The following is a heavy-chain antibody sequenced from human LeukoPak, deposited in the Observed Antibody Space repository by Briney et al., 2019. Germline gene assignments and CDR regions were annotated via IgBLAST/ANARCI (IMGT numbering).Heavy chain of an antibody. V-gene: IGHV4-39*01. Sequence: PSETLSLTCTVSGASISSGSYYWGWIRQPPGKGLEWIGNIYYSGSTYYNPSLKSRVTISVDTSKNQFSLKLSSVTAADTAVYYCARQFLPAPAAIESDWYFDLWGRGTLVTVSS. CDR3: ARQFLPAPAAIESDWYFDL. CDR1: GASISSGSYY. D-gene: IGHD2-2*01. CDR2: IYYSGST. J-gene: IGHJ2*01.